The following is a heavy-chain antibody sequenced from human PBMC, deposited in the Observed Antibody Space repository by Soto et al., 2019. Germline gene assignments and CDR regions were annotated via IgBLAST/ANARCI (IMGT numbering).Heavy chain of an antibody. V-gene: IGHV3-30-3*01. CDR2: ISYDGSNK. CDR1: GFTFSSYA. D-gene: IGHD1-26*01. CDR3: ARVSHSGSSVVRDGMDV. J-gene: IGHJ6*02. Sequence: GGSLRLSCAASGFTFSSYAMHWVRQAPGKGLEWMAVISYDGSNKYYAGSVKGRFTISRDNSKNTLYLQVNSLRAEDTAVYYCARVSHSGSSVVRDGMDVWGQGTTVTVSS.